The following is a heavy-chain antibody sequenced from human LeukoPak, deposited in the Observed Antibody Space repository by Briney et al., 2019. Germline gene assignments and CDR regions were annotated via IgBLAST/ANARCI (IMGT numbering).Heavy chain of an antibody. Sequence: ASVRDSCKASGYTFTSYGISWVRQAPGQGLEWMGWISAYNGNTNYAQKLQGRVTMTTDTSTSTAYMELRSLRSDDTAVYYCARGRRYCSSTSCYNWFDPWGQGTLVTVSS. D-gene: IGHD2-2*01. CDR2: ISAYNGNT. CDR1: GYTFTSYG. CDR3: ARGRRYCSSTSCYNWFDP. J-gene: IGHJ5*02. V-gene: IGHV1-18*01.